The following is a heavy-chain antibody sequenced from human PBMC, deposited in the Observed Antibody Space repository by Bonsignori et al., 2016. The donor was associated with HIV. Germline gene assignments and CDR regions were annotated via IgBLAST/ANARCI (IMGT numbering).Heavy chain of an antibody. CDR2: IYISGST. CDR3: ATWGTGVVVPANAFDV. D-gene: IGHD2-2*01. J-gene: IGHJ3*01. V-gene: IGHV4-4*08. Sequence: WIRQPPGKGLEWIGSIYISGSTNYNSSLKSRVTISVDTSKNQFSLKLSSVTAADTAVYFCATWGTGVVVPANAFDVWGQGTMVTVSS.